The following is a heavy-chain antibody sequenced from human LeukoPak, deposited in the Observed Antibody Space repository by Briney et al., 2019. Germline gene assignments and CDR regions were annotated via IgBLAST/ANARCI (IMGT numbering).Heavy chain of an antibody. CDR3: ARDLHYYDSSGSSYWYFDL. D-gene: IGHD3-22*01. Sequence: GGSLRLSCAASGFTFSDYYMSWIRQAPGKGLEWVSYISSSGSTIYYADSVKGRFTISRDNSKNTLYLQMNSLRAEDTAVYYCARDLHYYDSSGSSYWYFDLWGRGTLATVSS. J-gene: IGHJ2*01. CDR2: ISSSGSTI. CDR1: GFTFSDYY. V-gene: IGHV3-11*01.